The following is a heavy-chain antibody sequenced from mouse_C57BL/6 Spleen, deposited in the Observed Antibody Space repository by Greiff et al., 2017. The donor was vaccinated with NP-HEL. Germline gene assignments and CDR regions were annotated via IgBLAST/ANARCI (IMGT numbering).Heavy chain of an antibody. CDR2: IRNKANNHAT. CDR1: GFTFSDAW. V-gene: IGHV6-6*01. J-gene: IGHJ4*01. D-gene: IGHD2-4*01. CDR3: TRGVYYDYDDYYAMDY. Sequence: EVKLMESGGGLVQPGGSMKLSCAASGFTFSDAWMDWVRQSPEKGLEWVAEIRNKANNHATYYAESVKGRFTISRDDSKSSVYLQMNSLRAEDTGIYYCTRGVYYDYDDYYAMDYWGQGTSVTVSS.